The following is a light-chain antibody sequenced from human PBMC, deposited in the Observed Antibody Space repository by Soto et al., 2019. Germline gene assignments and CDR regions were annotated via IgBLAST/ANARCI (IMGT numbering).Light chain of an antibody. CDR2: GAS. Sequence: ENLLTQSPCTLSLSPVELATLSFMASQSVSSSHLAWYQQKPGQAPRLLMYGASSRATGIPDRFSGGGSGADFTLTISRLEPEDFGVYYCQQYHNSILMFGQGTKVDI. CDR3: QQYHNSILM. J-gene: IGKJ1*01. CDR1: QSVSSSH. V-gene: IGKV3-20*01.